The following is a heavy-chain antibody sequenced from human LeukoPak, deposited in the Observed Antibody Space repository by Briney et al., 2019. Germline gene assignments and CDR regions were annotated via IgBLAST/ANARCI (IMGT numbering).Heavy chain of an antibody. V-gene: IGHV1-46*02. Sequence: ASVKISCKASAYDFNNHFIHWVRQPPGQGLQWVGIINPSTGPTAYAQKFDGRVTMTRDTSTNTVYMELSSLRSEDTALYFCARDGNYNSVHGDYYYLDGWGKGTTVIVSS. CDR3: ARDGNYNSVHGDYYYLDG. J-gene: IGHJ6*03. CDR2: INPSTGPT. D-gene: IGHD6-25*01. CDR1: AYDFNNHF.